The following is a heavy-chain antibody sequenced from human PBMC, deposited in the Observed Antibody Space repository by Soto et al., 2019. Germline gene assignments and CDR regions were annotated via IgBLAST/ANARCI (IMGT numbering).Heavy chain of an antibody. V-gene: IGHV4-34*01. CDR1: GGSFSGYY. J-gene: IGHJ4*02. Sequence: SETLSLTCAVYGGSFSGYYWSWIRQPPGEGLEWIGEINHSGSTNYNPSLKSRVTISVDTSKNQFSLKLSSVTAADTAVYYCARVLGIAAFDYWGQGTLVTVSS. D-gene: IGHD6-13*01. CDR3: ARVLGIAAFDY. CDR2: INHSGST.